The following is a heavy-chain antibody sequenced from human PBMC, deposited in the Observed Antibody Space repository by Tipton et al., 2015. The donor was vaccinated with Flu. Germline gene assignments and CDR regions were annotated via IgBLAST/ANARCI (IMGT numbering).Heavy chain of an antibody. CDR1: GGSFSGYY. Sequence: TLSLTCAVYGGSFSGYYWSWIRQPPGKGLEWIGEINHSGSTNYNPSLKSRVTISVDTSKNQFSLKLSSVTAADTAVYYCARAPQRLRWYLYWGQGPLVTVSS. V-gene: IGHV4-34*01. CDR3: ARAPQRLRWYLY. J-gene: IGHJ4*02. CDR2: INHSGST. D-gene: IGHD4-23*01.